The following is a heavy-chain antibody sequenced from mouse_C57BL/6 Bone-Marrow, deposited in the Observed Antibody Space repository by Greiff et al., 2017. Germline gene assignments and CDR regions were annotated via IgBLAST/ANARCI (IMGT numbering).Heavy chain of an antibody. D-gene: IGHD1-1*01. Sequence: DVHLVESGGGLVKPGGSLKLSCAASGFTFSDYGMHWVRQAPEKGLEWVAYISSGSSTINYADTVKGRFTISRDNAKNTVFLQMNSLRSEDTAMYYCARNLLLPSYVPFCYAKDYWGQGTSVTVSS. V-gene: IGHV5-17*01. J-gene: IGHJ4*01. CDR3: ARNLLLPSYVPFCYAKDY. CDR2: ISSGSSTI. CDR1: GFTFSDYG.